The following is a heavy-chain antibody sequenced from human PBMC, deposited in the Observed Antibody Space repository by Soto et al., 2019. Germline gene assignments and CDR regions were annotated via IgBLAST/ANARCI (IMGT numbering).Heavy chain of an antibody. D-gene: IGHD4-17*01. V-gene: IGHV4-39*01. J-gene: IGHJ6*02. CDR1: GGSISSSSYY. Sequence: QLQLQESGPGLVKPSETLSLTCTVSGGSISSSSYYWGWIRQPPGKGLEWIGSIYYSGSTYYNPSLKSRVTISVDTSKNQFSLKLSSVTAADTAVYYCARHLGRATVTPGGMDVWGQGTTVTVSS. CDR3: ARHLGRATVTPGGMDV. CDR2: IYYSGST.